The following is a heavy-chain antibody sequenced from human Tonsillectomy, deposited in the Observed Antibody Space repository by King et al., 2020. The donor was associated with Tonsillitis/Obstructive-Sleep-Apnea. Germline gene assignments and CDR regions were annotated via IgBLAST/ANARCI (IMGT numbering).Heavy chain of an antibody. J-gene: IGHJ4*03. Sequence: HVQLQESGPGLVKPSETLSLTCTVSGGSISSYYWSWIRQPPGKGLEWIGYNYYSGSTHYNPSLNSRVTISVDTSKNQFSLKLSSVTAAETAVYYCARHKGGSCFGYWGQGTLVTVSS. CDR3: ARHKGGSCFGY. CDR2: NYYSGST. V-gene: IGHV4-59*08. CDR1: GGSISSYY. D-gene: IGHD1-26*01.